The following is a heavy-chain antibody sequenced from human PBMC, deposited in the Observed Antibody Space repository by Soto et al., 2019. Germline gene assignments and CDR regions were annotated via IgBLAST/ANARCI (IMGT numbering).Heavy chain of an antibody. CDR1: GYTFASFG. J-gene: IGHJ4*02. V-gene: IGHV1-18*01. CDR2: ISAYNGNT. Sequence: DSVKVSCKASGYTFASFGFSWVRQAPGQGLEWLGWISAYNGNTHYAQKVRDRVTLTTDTSTNTAYMELRSLTSDDTAVYYCARDQESITDRILQYWGQGTRVTVSS. D-gene: IGHD3-10*01. CDR3: ARDQESITDRILQY.